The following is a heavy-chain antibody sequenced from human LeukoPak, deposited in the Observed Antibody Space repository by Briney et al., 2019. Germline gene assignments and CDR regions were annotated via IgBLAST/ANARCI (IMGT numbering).Heavy chain of an antibody. J-gene: IGHJ4*02. CDR2: IYYSGST. CDR3: ARVGSASYSSGWNRKSRVGYFDY. CDR1: GGSVSSGSYY. Sequence: ETLSLTCTVSGGSVSSGSYYWSWIRQPPGKGLEWIGYIYYSGSTNYNPSLKSRVTISVDTSKNQFSLKLSSVTAADTAVYYCARVGSASYSSGWNRKSRVGYFDYWGQGTLVTVSS. D-gene: IGHD6-19*01. V-gene: IGHV4-61*01.